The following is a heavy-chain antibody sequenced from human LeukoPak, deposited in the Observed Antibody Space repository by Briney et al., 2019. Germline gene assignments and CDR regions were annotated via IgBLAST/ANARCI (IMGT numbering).Heavy chain of an antibody. Sequence: SETLSLTCTVSGGSISSSSYYWGWIRQPPGKGLEWIGSIFYSGSTYYNPSLKSRVTVSLDTSKNQFSLKLSSVTAADTAVYYCARERVPYYYDSSGSPRGAFDIWGQGTMVTVSS. CDR1: GGSISSSSYY. D-gene: IGHD3-22*01. V-gene: IGHV4-39*07. J-gene: IGHJ3*02. CDR3: ARERVPYYYDSSGSPRGAFDI. CDR2: IFYSGST.